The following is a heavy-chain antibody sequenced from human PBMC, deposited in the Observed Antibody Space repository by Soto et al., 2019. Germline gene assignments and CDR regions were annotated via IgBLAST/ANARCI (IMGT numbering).Heavy chain of an antibody. CDR2: IWYDGSNK. CDR1: GFTFSSSG. J-gene: IGHJ4*02. V-gene: IGHV3-33*01. CDR3: ARVWLRCFDY. D-gene: IGHD3-16*01. Sequence: GGSLRLSCAASGFTFSSSGMHWVRQAQGKGLEWVAVIWYDGSNKYYADSVKGRFTISRDNSKNTLYLQMNSLRAEDTAVYYGARVWLRCFDYWGQGTLVTVSS.